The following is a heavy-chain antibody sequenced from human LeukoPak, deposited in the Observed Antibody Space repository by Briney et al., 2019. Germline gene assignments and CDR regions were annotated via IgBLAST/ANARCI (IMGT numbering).Heavy chain of an antibody. V-gene: IGHV6-1*01. Sequence: SQTLSLTCAISGDSVSTNTAAWNWIRQSPSRGLEWLGRTYYRSTWYNDYAVSVKSRITINPDTSKNQFSLQLNSVAPEDTAVYYCARSDTVTTISLVIWGQGTLVTVSS. D-gene: IGHD4-17*01. CDR1: GDSVSTNTAA. CDR3: ARSDTVTTISLVI. J-gene: IGHJ4*02. CDR2: TYYRSTWYN.